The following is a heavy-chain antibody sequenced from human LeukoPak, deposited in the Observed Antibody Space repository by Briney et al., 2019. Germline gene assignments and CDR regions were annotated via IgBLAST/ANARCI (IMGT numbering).Heavy chain of an antibody. J-gene: IGHJ4*02. CDR1: GGSFSGYY. CDR2: IYHSGTT. D-gene: IGHD2-15*01. V-gene: IGHV4-34*01. Sequence: PSETLSLTCAVYGGSFSGYYWSWIRQPPGKGLEWIGSIYHSGTTYYNPSLKSRVTISVDTSKNQFSLKLSSVTAADTAVYYCARTVGYFDYWGQGTLVTVSS. CDR3: ARTVGYFDY.